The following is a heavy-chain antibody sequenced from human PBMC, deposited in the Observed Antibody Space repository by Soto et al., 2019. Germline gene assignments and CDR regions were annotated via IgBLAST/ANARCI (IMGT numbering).Heavy chain of an antibody. Sequence: SETLSLTCTVSGGSISSYYWSWIRQPQGKGLEWIGYIYYSGSTNYNPSLKSRVTISVDTSKNQFSLKLSSVTAADTAVYYCATPGSSGWYLDYWGQGTLVTVSS. J-gene: IGHJ4*02. CDR2: IYYSGST. V-gene: IGHV4-59*01. CDR1: GGSISSYY. D-gene: IGHD6-19*01. CDR3: ATPGSSGWYLDY.